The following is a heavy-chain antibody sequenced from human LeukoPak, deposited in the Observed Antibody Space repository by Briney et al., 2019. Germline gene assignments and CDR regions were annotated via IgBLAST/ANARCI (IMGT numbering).Heavy chain of an antibody. V-gene: IGHV3-48*01. D-gene: IGHD3-3*01. CDR3: ARGVQLRFLAPGGAFDI. J-gene: IGHJ3*02. CDR1: GFTFSNYA. Sequence: GGSLRLSCAASGFTFSNYAMSWVRQAPGKGLEWVSYISSSSSTIYYADSVKGRFTISRDNAKNSLYLQMNSLRAEDTAVYYCARGVQLRFLAPGGAFDIWGQGTMVTVSS. CDR2: ISSSSSTI.